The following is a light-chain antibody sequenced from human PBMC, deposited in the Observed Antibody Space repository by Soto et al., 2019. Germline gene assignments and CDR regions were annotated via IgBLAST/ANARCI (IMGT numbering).Light chain of an antibody. Sequence: QSALTQPASVSGSPGQAITISCTGSSSDVGGYNFVSWYQQHPGKAPKLMIYEVSNRPSGVSNRFSGSKSGNTASLTISGLQAEDEADYYCTSYSTSNSDVCGAGTKLTVL. CDR3: TSYSTSNSDV. J-gene: IGLJ1*01. CDR2: EVS. V-gene: IGLV2-14*01. CDR1: SSDVGGYNF.